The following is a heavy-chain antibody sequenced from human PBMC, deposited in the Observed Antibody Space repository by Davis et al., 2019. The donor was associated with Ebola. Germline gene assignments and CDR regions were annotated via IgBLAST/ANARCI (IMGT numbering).Heavy chain of an antibody. J-gene: IGHJ5*01. CDR2: INSDGSST. CDR1: GFTFSSYW. CDR3: ARDPLIIGDATTDS. V-gene: IGHV3-74*01. D-gene: IGHD2/OR15-2a*01. Sequence: HTGGSVRLSCAASGFTFSSYWMHWVRQAPGKGLVWVSRINSDGSSTSYADSVKGRFTIPRDNAKNSLFLQMNSLRADDTAVYYCARDPLIIGDATTDSWGQGTLVTVSS.